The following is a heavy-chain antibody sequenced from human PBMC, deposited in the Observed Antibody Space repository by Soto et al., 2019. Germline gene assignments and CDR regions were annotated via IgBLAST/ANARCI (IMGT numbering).Heavy chain of an antibody. CDR3: ARDKEHEIYYYYGMDV. V-gene: IGHV3-7*03. Sequence: PGGSLRLSCAASGFTFSYYWMSWVRQAPGKGLEWVANIKQDGSEKYYVDSVKGRFTISRDNAKNSLYLQMNSLRAEDTAVYYCARDKEHEIYYYYGMDVWGQGTTVTVSS. CDR2: IKQDGSEK. CDR1: GFTFSYYW. D-gene: IGHD1-26*01. J-gene: IGHJ6*02.